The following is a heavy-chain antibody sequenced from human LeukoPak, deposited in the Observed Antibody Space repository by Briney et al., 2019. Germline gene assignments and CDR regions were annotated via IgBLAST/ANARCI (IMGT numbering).Heavy chain of an antibody. CDR3: ARDEIRARLYYYGMDV. CDR2: INPNSGGT. V-gene: IGHV1-2*02. CDR1: GYTFTGYY. Sequence: ASVKVSCKASGYTFTGYYMHWVRQAPGQGLEWMGLINPNSGGTNYAQKFQGGVTMTRDTSISTAYMELSRLRSDDTAVYYCARDEIRARLYYYGMDVWGQGTTVTVSS. J-gene: IGHJ6*02. D-gene: IGHD4-17*01.